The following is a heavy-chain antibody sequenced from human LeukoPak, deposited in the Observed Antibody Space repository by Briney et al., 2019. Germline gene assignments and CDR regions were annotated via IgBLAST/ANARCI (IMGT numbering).Heavy chain of an antibody. Sequence: ASVKVSCKASEYTFTASYMHRVRQSPGQRLEWMGWINTNIGGTNYAKKFQGRVTMTRDPSISTAYLELSRWTSDDTAVYYCARDRIVGVTPQNYFDYWGQGTLVTVSS. CDR3: ARDRIVGVTPQNYFDY. CDR2: INTNIGGT. J-gene: IGHJ4*02. V-gene: IGHV1-2*02. D-gene: IGHD1-26*01. CDR1: EYTFTASY.